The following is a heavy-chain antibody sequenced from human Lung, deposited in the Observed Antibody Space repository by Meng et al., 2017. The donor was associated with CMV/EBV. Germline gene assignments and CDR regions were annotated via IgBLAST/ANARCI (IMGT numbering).Heavy chain of an antibody. Sequence: SXTXSLXCTVSGGSISHYCWNWIRQPPGKGLEWIGYIYYNRGTNYNPSLKGRVTISLETSKNQFSLKLSSVTAADTAVYYCARGHYGDSSDYFDFWGQGXPVTVSS. J-gene: IGHJ4*02. CDR2: IYYNRGT. CDR1: GGSISHYC. V-gene: IGHV4-59*01. D-gene: IGHD4/OR15-4a*01. CDR3: ARGHYGDSSDYFDF.